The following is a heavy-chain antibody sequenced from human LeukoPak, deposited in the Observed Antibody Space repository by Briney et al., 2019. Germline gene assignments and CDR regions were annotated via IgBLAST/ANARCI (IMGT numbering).Heavy chain of an antibody. CDR2: IIPIFGTA. V-gene: IGHV1-69*05. CDR1: GGTFSSYA. D-gene: IGHD3-22*01. Sequence: GASVKVSCKASGGTFSSYAISWVRQAPGQGLEWTGGIIPIFGTANYAQKFQGRVTITTDESTSTAYMELSRLRSDDTAVYYCARADDSSGYYYSGAFDIWGQGTMVTVSS. CDR3: ARADDSSGYYYSGAFDI. J-gene: IGHJ3*02.